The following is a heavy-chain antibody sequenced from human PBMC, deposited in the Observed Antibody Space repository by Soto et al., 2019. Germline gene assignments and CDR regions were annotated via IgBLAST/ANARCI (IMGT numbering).Heavy chain of an antibody. CDR3: ARDYLETTVVPPAPLPHYGMDV. V-gene: IGHV1-69*13. J-gene: IGHJ6*02. D-gene: IGHD4-17*01. CDR1: GGTFSSYA. Sequence: SVKVSCKASGGTFSSYAISWVRQAPGQGLEWMGGIIPIFGTANYAQKFQGRVTITADESTSTAYMELSSLRSEDTAVYYCARDYLETTVVPPAPLPHYGMDVWGQGTTVTVSS. CDR2: IIPIFGTA.